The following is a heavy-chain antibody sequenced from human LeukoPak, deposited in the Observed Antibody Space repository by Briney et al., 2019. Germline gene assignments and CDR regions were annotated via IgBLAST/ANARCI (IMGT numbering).Heavy chain of an antibody. CDR3: ARRGWIDGPFDY. Sequence: SETLSLTCTVSGGSISSSSYYWGWIRQPPGKGLEWIGSIYYSGSTYYNPSLKSRVTISVDTSKNQFSLKLSSVTAADTAVYYCARRGWIDGPFDYWGQGTLVTVSS. D-gene: IGHD5-12*01. J-gene: IGHJ4*02. V-gene: IGHV4-39*07. CDR2: IYYSGST. CDR1: GGSISSSSYY.